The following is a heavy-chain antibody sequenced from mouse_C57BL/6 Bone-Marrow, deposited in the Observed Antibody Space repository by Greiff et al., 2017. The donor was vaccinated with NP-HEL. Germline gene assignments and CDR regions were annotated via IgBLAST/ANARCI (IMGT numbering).Heavy chain of an antibody. CDR2: INPNNGGT. D-gene: IGHD1-2*01. Sequence: VQLQQSGPELVKPGASVKISCKASGYTFTDYYMNWVKQSPGKSLEWIGDINPNNGGTSYNQKFKGKATLTVDKSSSTAYMELRSLTSEDSAVYYCAREGYYGLFDYWGQGTTLTVSS. CDR1: GYTFTDYY. J-gene: IGHJ2*01. V-gene: IGHV1-26*01. CDR3: AREGYYGLFDY.